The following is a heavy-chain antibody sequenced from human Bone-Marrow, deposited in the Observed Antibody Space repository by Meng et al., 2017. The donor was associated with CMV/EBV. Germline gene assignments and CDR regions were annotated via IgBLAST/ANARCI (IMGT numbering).Heavy chain of an antibody. CDR1: GYSFDYNG. CDR2: ISGYNHNT. V-gene: IGHV1-18*04. Sequence: AAAKVSCKTSGYSFDYNGVAWIRQAPGQGLEWVGWISGYNHNTLYAQKFRGRVTMTTDTSTNTAHMELRGLRTDDTAVFYLSSSSSYYDYYGMDVWGQGTTVTVSS. D-gene: IGHD6-13*01. CDR3: SSSSSYYDYYGMDV. J-gene: IGHJ6*02.